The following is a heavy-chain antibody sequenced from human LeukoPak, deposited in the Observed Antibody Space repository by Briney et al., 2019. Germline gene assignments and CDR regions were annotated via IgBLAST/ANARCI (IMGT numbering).Heavy chain of an antibody. CDR2: INHSGST. CDR1: GGSFSGYY. J-gene: IGHJ5*02. V-gene: IGHV4-34*01. Sequence: PSETLSLTCAVYGGSFSGYYWSWIRQPPGKGLEWIGEINHSGSTNYNPSLKSRVTISVDTSKNQFSLKLSSVTAADTAVYYCARGLFFNIVANRNWFDPWGQGTLVTVSS. CDR3: ARGLFFNIVANRNWFDP. D-gene: IGHD2-15*01.